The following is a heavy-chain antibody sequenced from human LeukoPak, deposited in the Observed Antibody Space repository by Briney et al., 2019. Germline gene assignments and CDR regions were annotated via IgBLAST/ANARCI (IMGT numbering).Heavy chain of an antibody. CDR2: ISSSGSTI. J-gene: IGHJ4*02. V-gene: IGHV3-48*03. CDR3: ASNAVYAKSSPIRMPNGIEDDY. Sequence: PGGSLRLSCAASGFTFSSYEMNWVRQAPGKGLEWVSYISSSGSTIYYADSVKGLFTISRDNAKNSLYLQMNSLRAEDTAVYYCASNAVYAKSSPIRMPNGIEDDYWGQGTLVTASS. D-gene: IGHD2/OR15-2a*01. CDR1: GFTFSSYE.